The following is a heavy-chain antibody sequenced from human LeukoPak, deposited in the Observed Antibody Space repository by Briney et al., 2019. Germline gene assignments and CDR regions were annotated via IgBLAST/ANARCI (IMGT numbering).Heavy chain of an antibody. J-gene: IGHJ3*02. CDR2: FSYSGST. V-gene: IGHV4-59*12. D-gene: IGHD1-26*01. CDR1: GGSISACY. Sequence: PSETLSLTCTVSGGSISACYWSWIRQPPGKGLDWIGYFSYSGSTNYNPSLKSRVTMSVDTSKNQFSLKLNSVTAADMAVYYCARGRIIGSIGFDDAFDIWGQGTLVTVSS. CDR3: ARGRIIGSIGFDDAFDI.